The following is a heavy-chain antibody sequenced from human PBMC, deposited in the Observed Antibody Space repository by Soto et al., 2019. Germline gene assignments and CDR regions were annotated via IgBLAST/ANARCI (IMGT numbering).Heavy chain of an antibody. CDR2: ISSSSSYI. CDR1: GFTLSRIW. V-gene: IGHV3-21*01. Sequence: GGALRPSWAASGFTLSRIWNTLVRQAPGKGLEWGSSISSSSSYIYYADSVKGRFTISRDNAKNSLYLQMNSLRAEDTAVYYCARVVAEADVGYYYGMDVWGQGTTVTVSS. D-gene: IGHD6-13*01. J-gene: IGHJ6*02. CDR3: ARVVAEADVGYYYGMDV.